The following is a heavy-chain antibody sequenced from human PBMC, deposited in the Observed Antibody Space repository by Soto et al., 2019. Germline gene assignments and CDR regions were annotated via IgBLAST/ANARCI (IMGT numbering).Heavy chain of an antibody. CDR2: ISYDGSDI. Sequence: QVRLLESGGGVVQPGRSLRLSCAASGFTFSSYGMHWVRQAPGKGLEWVAVISYDGSDIYYADSVKGRFAISRDNSKNTQYLQMSSLRAEDTAVYYCAKLHVDTSNFDYWGQGTLATVSS. CDR3: AKLHVDTSNFDY. V-gene: IGHV3-30*18. CDR1: GFTFSSYG. D-gene: IGHD5-18*01. J-gene: IGHJ4*02.